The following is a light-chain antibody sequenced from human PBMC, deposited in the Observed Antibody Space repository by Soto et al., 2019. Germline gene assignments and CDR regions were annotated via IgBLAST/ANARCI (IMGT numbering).Light chain of an antibody. CDR2: EVN. J-gene: IGLJ2*01. Sequence: QSALTQPASVSGSPGQSITISCTGTSDDVGGYNYVSWYQQHPGKAPKLMIFEVNNRPSGVSNRFSGSRSGNTAALTVSGLQAEDEAVYYCSSYAGSLVVFGGGTQLTVL. CDR3: SSYAGSLVV. V-gene: IGLV2-14*01. CDR1: SDDVGGYNY.